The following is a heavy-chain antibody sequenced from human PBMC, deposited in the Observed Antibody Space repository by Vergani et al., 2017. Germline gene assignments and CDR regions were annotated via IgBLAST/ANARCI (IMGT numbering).Heavy chain of an antibody. Sequence: EVQLLESGGDLVQPGGSLRLSCAASGFTFNHYAMNWVRHAPGKGLEWVSGISGSGGSTYYAGSVKGRFTISRDSTKNTLYLQMNSLSAGDTAVDYCAKANPRNGSYDYLDYYHAIDVWGQGSTVTVSS. D-gene: IGHD5-12*01. CDR2: ISGSGGST. V-gene: IGHV3-23*01. CDR1: GFTFNHYA. CDR3: AKANPRNGSYDYLDYYHAIDV. J-gene: IGHJ6*02.